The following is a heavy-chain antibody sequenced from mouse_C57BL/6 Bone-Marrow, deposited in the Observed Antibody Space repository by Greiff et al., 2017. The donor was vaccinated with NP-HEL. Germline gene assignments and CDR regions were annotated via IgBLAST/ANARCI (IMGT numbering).Heavy chain of an antibody. D-gene: IGHD2-1*01. CDR2: ISSGSSTI. V-gene: IGHV5-17*01. CDR3: ARLGNRAWFAY. J-gene: IGHJ3*01. CDR1: GFTFSDYG. Sequence: EVQLVESGGGLVKPGGSLKLSCAASGFTFSDYGMHWVRQAPGKGLEWVAYISSGSSTIYYADTVKGRFTISRDNAKNTLFLQMTSLRAEDTAMYYCARLGNRAWFAYWGQGTLVTVSA.